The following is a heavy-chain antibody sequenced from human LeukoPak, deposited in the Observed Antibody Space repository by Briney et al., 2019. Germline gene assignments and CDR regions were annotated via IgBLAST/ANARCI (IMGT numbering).Heavy chain of an antibody. V-gene: IGHV4-59*08. CDR3: ARLYYDSSRYPNWFDP. CDR1: GDSISSYY. J-gene: IGHJ5*02. CDR2: IYYSGST. Sequence: SETLSLTCTVSGDSISSYYWSWIRQPPGKGLEWIGYIYYSGSTDYNPSLKSRVTISVDQSKNQFSLKLSSVTAADTAVYYCARLYYDSSRYPNWFDPWGQGTLVTVSS. D-gene: IGHD3-22*01.